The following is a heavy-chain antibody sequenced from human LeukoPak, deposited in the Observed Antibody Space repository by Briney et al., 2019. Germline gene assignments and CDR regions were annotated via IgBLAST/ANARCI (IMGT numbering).Heavy chain of an antibody. J-gene: IGHJ6*03. CDR2: INNRRSYI. CDR3: ARDRGNQRGYYYYYMDV. V-gene: IGHV3-21*01. D-gene: IGHD1-14*01. Sequence: PGGSLRLSCAASGFTFSSHGMNWVRQALGKGLVWVSSINNRRSYIYYADSVKGRFTISRDNAKTSLYLQMNSLRAEDTAVYYCARDRGNQRGYYYYYMDVWGTGTTVTVSS. CDR1: GFTFSSHG.